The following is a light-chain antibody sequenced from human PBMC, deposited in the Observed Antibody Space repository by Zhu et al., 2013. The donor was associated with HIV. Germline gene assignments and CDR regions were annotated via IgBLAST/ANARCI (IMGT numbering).Light chain of an antibody. Sequence: SYEVTQPPSVSVSPGQTAKITCSGDALVHQYSYWYQQKAGQAPLLVIYKDNERPSGIPERFSGSTSGTTVTLTISGVQAEDEADYYCQSADSDGTYVVFGGGTKLTVL. J-gene: IGLJ2*01. CDR2: KDN. CDR3: QSADSDGTYVV. V-gene: IGLV3-25*03. CDR1: ALVHQY.